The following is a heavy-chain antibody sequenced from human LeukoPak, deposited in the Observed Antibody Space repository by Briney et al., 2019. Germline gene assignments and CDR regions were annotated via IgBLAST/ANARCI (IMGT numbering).Heavy chain of an antibody. Sequence: SETLSLTCTVSGGSVSSYYWSWIRQPPGKGLEWIGYIYYSGSTNYNPSLKSRVTISVDTSKNQFSLKLSSVTAADTAVYYCARATGYSYGHDYWGQGTLVTVSS. CDR2: IYYSGST. J-gene: IGHJ4*02. D-gene: IGHD5-18*01. V-gene: IGHV4-59*02. CDR3: ARATGYSYGHDY. CDR1: GGSVSSYY.